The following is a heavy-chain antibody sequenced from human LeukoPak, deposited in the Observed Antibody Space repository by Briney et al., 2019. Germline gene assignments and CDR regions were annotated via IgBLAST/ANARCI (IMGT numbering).Heavy chain of an antibody. Sequence: ASVKVSCKASGGTFSSYAISWVRQAPGQGLEWMGGIIPIFGTANYAQKFQGRVTITTDESTSTAYMELSSLRSEDTAVYYCARDGALGITGTNDYFDYWGRGTLVTVSS. CDR3: ARDGALGITGTNDYFDY. J-gene: IGHJ4*02. V-gene: IGHV1-69*05. CDR2: IIPIFGTA. CDR1: GGTFSSYA. D-gene: IGHD1-7*01.